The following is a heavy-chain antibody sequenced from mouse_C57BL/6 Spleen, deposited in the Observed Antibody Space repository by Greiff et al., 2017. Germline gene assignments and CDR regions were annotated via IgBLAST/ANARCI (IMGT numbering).Heavy chain of an antibody. J-gene: IGHJ2*01. CDR3: ARYPFYDYDFDY. D-gene: IGHD2-4*01. CDR1: GYTFTSYW. CDR2: IHPNSGST. V-gene: IGHV1-64*01. Sequence: QVQLQQSGAELVKPGASVKLSCKASGYTFTSYWMHWVKQRPGQGLEWIGMIHPNSGSTNYNEKFKSKATLTVDKSSSTAYMQLSSLTSEDSAVYYCARYPFYDYDFDYGGQGTTLTGSS.